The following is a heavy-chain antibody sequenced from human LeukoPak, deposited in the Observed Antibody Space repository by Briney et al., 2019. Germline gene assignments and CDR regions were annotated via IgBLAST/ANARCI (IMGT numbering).Heavy chain of an antibody. CDR3: ARDAARYCSSTSCNNYYYYMDV. J-gene: IGHJ6*03. Sequence: GRTLRLSCAASGFTFSSYGMHWVRQAPGKRLEWVAVIWYDGSNKYYADSVKGRFTISRENSKNTLYLQMNSLRAEDTAVYYCARDAARYCSSTSCNNYYYYMDVWGKGTTVTVSS. V-gene: IGHV3-33*01. CDR2: IWYDGSNK. D-gene: IGHD2-2*01. CDR1: GFTFSSYG.